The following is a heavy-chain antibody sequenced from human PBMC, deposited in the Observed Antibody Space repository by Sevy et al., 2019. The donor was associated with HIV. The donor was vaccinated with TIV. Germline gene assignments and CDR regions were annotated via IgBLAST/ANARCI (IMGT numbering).Heavy chain of an antibody. D-gene: IGHD5-12*01. Sequence: GGSLRLSCAASGFTFSNAWMSWVRQAPGKGLEWVGRIKSKTDGGTTDYAAPVKGRFTISRDDSKNTLYLQMNSLKTEDTAVYYRTTDGGIVATTVGVYYYYGMDVWGQGTTVTVSS. CDR2: IKSKTDGGTT. J-gene: IGHJ6*02. V-gene: IGHV3-15*01. CDR3: TTDGGIVATTVGVYYYYGMDV. CDR1: GFTFSNAW.